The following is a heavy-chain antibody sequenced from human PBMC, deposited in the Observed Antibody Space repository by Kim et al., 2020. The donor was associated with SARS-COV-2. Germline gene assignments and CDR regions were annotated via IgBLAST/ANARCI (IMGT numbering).Heavy chain of an antibody. CDR1: GFTFDDYA. D-gene: IGHD3-10*01. CDR2: ISWNSGSI. J-gene: IGHJ1*01. V-gene: IGHV3-9*01. CDR3: AKAPPRSGSGSSSLTEYFQH. Sequence: GGSLRLSCAASGFTFDDYAMHWVRQAPGKGLEWVSGISWNSGSIGYADSVKGRFTISRDNAKNSLYLQMNSLRAEDTALYYCAKAPPRSGSGSSSLTEYFQHWGQGTLVTVSS.